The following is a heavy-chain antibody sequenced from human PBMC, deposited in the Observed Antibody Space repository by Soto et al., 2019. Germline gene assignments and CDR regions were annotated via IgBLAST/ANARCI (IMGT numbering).Heavy chain of an antibody. Sequence: EVQLVESGGGLVQPGGSLKLSCAASGFTFSGSAMHWVRQASGKGLEWVGRIRSKANSYETAYAASVKGRFTISRDDSKNTAYLQMNSLKTEDTAVYYCTSPRIAAAGSGNWFDPWGQGTLVTVSS. CDR2: IRSKANSYET. CDR3: TSPRIAAAGSGNWFDP. V-gene: IGHV3-73*02. CDR1: GFTFSGSA. J-gene: IGHJ5*02. D-gene: IGHD6-13*01.